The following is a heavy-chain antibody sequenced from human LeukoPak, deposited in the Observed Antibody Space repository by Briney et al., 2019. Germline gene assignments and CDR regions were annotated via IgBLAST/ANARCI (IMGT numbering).Heavy chain of an antibody. CDR1: GFTFSSYG. D-gene: IGHD3-3*01. CDR3: ARGAFGVYAFDL. CDR2: ISYDGSNK. Sequence: GGSLRLSCAASGFTFSSYGMHWVRQAPGKGLEWVAVISYDGSNKYYADSVKGRFTISRDNSKNTLYLQMNSLRAEDTAVYYCARGAFGVYAFDLWGQGTVVTVSS. V-gene: IGHV3-30*03. J-gene: IGHJ3*01.